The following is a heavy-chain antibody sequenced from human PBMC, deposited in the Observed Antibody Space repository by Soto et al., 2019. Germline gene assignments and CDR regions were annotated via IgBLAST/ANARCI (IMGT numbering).Heavy chain of an antibody. V-gene: IGHV3-64D*06. Sequence: VVSLTICYEASGLGFRRDAMSWIRKDPGKGLEYVSAISSNGGSTYYADSVKGRFTISRDNSKNTLYLQVSGLRAEDAAVYYWVKGLAYAIVPLPDRELFDYWGQGAMVTAS. J-gene: IGHJ4*02. D-gene: IGHD2-8*01. CDR3: VKGLAYAIVPLPDRELFDY. CDR2: ISSNGGST. CDR1: GLGFRRDA.